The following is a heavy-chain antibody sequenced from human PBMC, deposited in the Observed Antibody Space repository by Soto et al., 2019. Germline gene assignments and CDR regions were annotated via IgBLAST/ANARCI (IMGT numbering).Heavy chain of an antibody. CDR1: GFSPSTRGVG. J-gene: IGHJ4*02. CDR2: IYWDDDK. Sequence: SGPTLVNPTQTLTLTCTFSGFSPSTRGVGVGWIRQPPGKALEWLALIYWDDDKRYSPSLKSRLTITKDTSKNQVVLTMTNMDSVDTGTYYCAHRRPFSGYFDYWGQGTLVTVSS. V-gene: IGHV2-5*02. CDR3: AHRRPFSGYFDY. D-gene: IGHD1-26*01.